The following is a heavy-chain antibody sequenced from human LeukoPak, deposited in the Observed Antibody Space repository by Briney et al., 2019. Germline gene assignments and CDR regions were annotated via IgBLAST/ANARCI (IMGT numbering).Heavy chain of an antibody. CDR2: ISAYNGNT. CDR3: AATYDSSGPGPYYFDY. CDR1: GYTFTSYG. V-gene: IGHV1-18*01. D-gene: IGHD3-22*01. Sequence: ASVKVSCKASGYTFTSYGISWVRQAPGQGLEWMGWISAYNGNTNYAQKFQERVTITRDMSTSTAYMELSSLRSEDTAVYYCAATYDSSGPGPYYFDYWGQGTLVTVSS. J-gene: IGHJ4*02.